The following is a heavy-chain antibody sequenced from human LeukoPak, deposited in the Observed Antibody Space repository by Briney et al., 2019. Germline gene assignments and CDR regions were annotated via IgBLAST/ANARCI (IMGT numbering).Heavy chain of an antibody. CDR1: GFTFSGSA. CDR2: IRSKANSYAT. D-gene: IGHD2-8*01. V-gene: IGHV3-73*01. Sequence: PGGSLRLSCAASGFTFSGSAMHWVRQASGKGLEWVGRIRSKANSYATAYAASVKGRFTISRDDSKNTAYLQMNSLKTEDTAVYYCTRVYCTNGVCYHDYWGQGTLVTVSS. J-gene: IGHJ4*02. CDR3: TRVYCTNGVCYHDY.